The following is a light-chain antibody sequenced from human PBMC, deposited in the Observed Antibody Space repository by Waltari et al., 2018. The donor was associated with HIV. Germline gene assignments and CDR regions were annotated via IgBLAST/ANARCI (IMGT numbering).Light chain of an antibody. J-gene: IGLJ3*02. CDR3: QTWDTGIQV. CDR1: SGHSKYA. V-gene: IGLV4-69*01. CDR2: LSTNGSH. Sequence: QVVLTQSPSASASLGASVKLTCTLSSGHSKYALAWHQQQPEKGPRYLLRLSTNGSHTKGDGIPDRFSGSSSGAERYLVISSLQSEDEADYYCQTWDTGIQVFGGGTKLTVL.